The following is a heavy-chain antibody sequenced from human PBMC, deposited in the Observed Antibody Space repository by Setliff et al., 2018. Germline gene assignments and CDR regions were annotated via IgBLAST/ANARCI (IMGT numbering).Heavy chain of an antibody. CDR3: ASDGQGNYNFWSGSYYYYGMDV. CDR1: GYTFTSYG. D-gene: IGHD3-3*01. V-gene: IGHV1-18*01. J-gene: IGHJ6*02. CDR2: ISAYNGNT. Sequence: ASVKVSCKASGYTFTSYGISWVRQAPGQGLEWMGWISAYNGNTNYAQKLQGRVAMTTDTSTSTAYMELRSLRSDDTAVYYCASDGQGNYNFWSGSYYYYGMDVWGQGTTVTVSS.